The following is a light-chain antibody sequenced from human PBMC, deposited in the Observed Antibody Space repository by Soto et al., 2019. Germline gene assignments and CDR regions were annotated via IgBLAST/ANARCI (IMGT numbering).Light chain of an antibody. CDR3: QSYDSSLSDVV. CDR1: TSNIGAGYN. Sequence: QAVVTQPPSVSGAPGQRVTISCTGSTSNIGAGYNVHWYQQLPGAAPKLLIYGNTNRPSGVPDRFSGSKSGTSASLAITGLQADDEAVFYCQSYDSSLSDVVFGGGTKVTVL. V-gene: IGLV1-40*01. J-gene: IGLJ2*01. CDR2: GNT.